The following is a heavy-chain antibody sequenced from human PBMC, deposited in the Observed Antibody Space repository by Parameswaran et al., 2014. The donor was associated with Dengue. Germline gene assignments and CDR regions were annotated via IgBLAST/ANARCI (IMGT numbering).Heavy chain of an antibody. J-gene: IGHJ6*02. D-gene: IGHD5-12*01. CDR2: INPNSGGT. V-gene: IGHV1-2*04. CDR3: ARGAEGGRGGYDYSGDYYYYGMDV. Sequence: WVRQAPGQGLEWMGWINPNSGGTNYAQKFQGWVTMTRDTSISTAYMELSRLRSDDTAVYYCARGAEGGRGGYDYSGDYYYYGMDVWGQGTTVTVSS.